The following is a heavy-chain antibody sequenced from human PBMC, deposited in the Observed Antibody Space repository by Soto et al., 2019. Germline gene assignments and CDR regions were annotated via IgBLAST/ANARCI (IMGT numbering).Heavy chain of an antibody. CDR3: VKDRWVDY. D-gene: IGHD6-13*01. CDR1: GFTFSSYA. V-gene: IGHV3-64D*06. J-gene: IGHJ4*02. CDR2: ISSNGGST. Sequence: LRLSCSVSGFTFSSYAMHWVRQAPGKGLEYVSSISSNGGSTYYPDSVRGRFTISRDNSKNTLYLQMSSLRVEDTAVYYCVKDRWVDYWGQGTLVTVSS.